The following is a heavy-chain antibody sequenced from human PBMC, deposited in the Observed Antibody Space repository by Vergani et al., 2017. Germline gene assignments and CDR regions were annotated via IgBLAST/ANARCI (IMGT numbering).Heavy chain of an antibody. J-gene: IGHJ4*02. D-gene: IGHD1-1*01. V-gene: IGHV3-30*04. CDR3: ASILEILDY. CDR2: ISYDGSNK. Sequence: QVQLVESGGGVVQPGRSLRLSCSASGFTFSSYAMHWVRQAPGKGLEWVAVISYDGSNKYYADSVKGRFTISRDNSKNTLYLQMNSLRAEDTAVYYCASILEILDYGGQGTLVTVSS. CDR1: GFTFSSYA.